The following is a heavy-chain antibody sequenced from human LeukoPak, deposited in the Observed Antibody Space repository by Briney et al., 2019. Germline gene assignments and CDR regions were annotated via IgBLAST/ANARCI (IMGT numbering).Heavy chain of an antibody. CDR1: GFTFGDYA. J-gene: IGHJ4*02. CDR2: IRSKAYGGTT. D-gene: IGHD3-3*01. V-gene: IGHV3-49*04. CDR3: TRVFFGGPVTVRRGRGYYFDY. Sequence: GRSLRLSCTASGFTFGDYAMSWVRQAPGKGLEWVGFIRSKAYGGTTEYAASVKGRFTISRDDSKSIAYLQMNSLKTEDTAVYYCTRVFFGGPVTVRRGRGYYFDYWGQGTLVTVSS.